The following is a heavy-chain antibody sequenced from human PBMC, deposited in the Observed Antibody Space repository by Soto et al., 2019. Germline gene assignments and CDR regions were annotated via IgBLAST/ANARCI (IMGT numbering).Heavy chain of an antibody. CDR3: ARDVGLQHDTGYYDFWSGKNNWFDP. Sequence: QVQLQESGPGLVKPSETLSLTCTVSGGSISGHYWSWIRQPPGKGLQYIGYISYSGSTNYNPSLKSRATISVDTSTNHFSLRLSSVTAADTAVYYCARDVGLQHDTGYYDFWSGKNNWFDPWGQGTLVTVSS. D-gene: IGHD3-3*01. CDR2: ISYSGST. CDR1: GGSISGHY. J-gene: IGHJ5*02. V-gene: IGHV4-59*11.